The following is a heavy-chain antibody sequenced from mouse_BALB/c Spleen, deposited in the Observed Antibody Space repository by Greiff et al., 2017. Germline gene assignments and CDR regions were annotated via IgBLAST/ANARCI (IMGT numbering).Heavy chain of an antibody. D-gene: IGHD2-3*01. J-gene: IGHJ3*01. CDR2: ISSGGSYT. CDR1: GFTFSSYA. CDR3: ARHDGYRPFAY. V-gene: IGHV5-9-3*01. Sequence: EVQGVESGGGLVKPGGSLKLSCAASGFTFSSYAMSWVRQTPEKRLEWVATISSGGSYTYYPDSVKGRFTISRDNAKNTLYLQMSSLRSEDTAMYYCARHDGYRPFAYWGQGTLVTVSA.